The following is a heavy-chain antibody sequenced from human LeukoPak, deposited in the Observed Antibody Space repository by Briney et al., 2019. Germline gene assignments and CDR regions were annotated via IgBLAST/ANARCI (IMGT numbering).Heavy chain of an antibody. Sequence: GGSLRLSCVDSGFTFTNAWMSWVRQAPGKGLEWIGRIKSKTDGKTTNYAEPVRGRFTISRDDSKSAVYLQMNSLKIEDTAVYYCTTDLGTYYHGSQRLIPIDYWGQGTLVTVSS. CDR2: IKSKTDGKTT. D-gene: IGHD3-10*01. J-gene: IGHJ4*02. CDR1: GFTFTNAW. V-gene: IGHV3-15*01. CDR3: TTDLGTYYHGSQRLIPIDY.